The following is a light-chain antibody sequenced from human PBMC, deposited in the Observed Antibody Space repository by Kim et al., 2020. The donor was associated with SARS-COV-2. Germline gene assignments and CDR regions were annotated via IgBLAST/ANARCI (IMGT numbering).Light chain of an antibody. CDR2: DVN. J-gene: IGLJ3*02. CDR1: SSDVGGYNY. CDR3: CSYTSSSTWV. V-gene: IGLV2-14*03. Sequence: QSVVTQPASVSGSPGQSITISCTGTSSDVGGYNYVSWYQQHPGKAPKLMIYDVNKRPSGVSNRFSGSKSGNTASLTISGLQAEDEADYYCCSYTSSSTWVFGGGTQLTVL.